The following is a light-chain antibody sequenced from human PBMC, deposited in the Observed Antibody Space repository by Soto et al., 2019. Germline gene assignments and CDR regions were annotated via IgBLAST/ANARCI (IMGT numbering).Light chain of an antibody. CDR3: QQYGSSPGT. CDR2: AGS. J-gene: IGKJ2*01. CDR1: QSISSY. V-gene: IGKV1-39*01. Sequence: DIQMTQSPSSLSASVGDRVTITCRASQSISSYLNWYQQKPGKAPKLLIYAGSSLQSGVPSRFSGRGSGADFTLTISSLQPEDFAVYYCQQYGSSPGTFGQGTKLEIK.